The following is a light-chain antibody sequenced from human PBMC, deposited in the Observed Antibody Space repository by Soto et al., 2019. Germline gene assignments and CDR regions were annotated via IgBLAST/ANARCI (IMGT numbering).Light chain of an antibody. CDR1: QTLLYRSTSKHS. CDR3: QQYSSTPLT. Sequence: DIVMTQSPDSLAVSLGEWATIACKSSQTLLYRSTSKHSLAWYQQKPGQSPKLLIYWASTRESGVPERFSGSGSGTDFTLTISGLQAEDVAVYYCQQYSSTPLTFGGVTKVEIK. J-gene: IGKJ4*01. CDR2: WAS. V-gene: IGKV4-1*01.